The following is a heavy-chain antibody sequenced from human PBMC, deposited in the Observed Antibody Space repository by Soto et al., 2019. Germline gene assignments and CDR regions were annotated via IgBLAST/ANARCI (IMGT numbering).Heavy chain of an antibody. CDR1: GGTFSTYA. J-gene: IGHJ4*02. Sequence: SVKVSCKASGGTFSTYAISWVRQAPGQGLEWMGGIIPIYGTANYAQKFQGRLTMTADESTSTVYMERSSLRSDDTAVYYCAREDKPGGYTPPGTSGFDSWGQGTLVTVSS. V-gene: IGHV1-69*13. D-gene: IGHD5-12*01. CDR2: IIPIYGTA. CDR3: AREDKPGGYTPPGTSGFDS.